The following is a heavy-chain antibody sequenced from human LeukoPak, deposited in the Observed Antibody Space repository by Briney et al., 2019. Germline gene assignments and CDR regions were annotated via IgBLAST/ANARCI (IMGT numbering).Heavy chain of an antibody. CDR2: IYYSGST. CDR3: ARQGTTEYYYYYYGMDV. Sequence: SETLSLTCAVPGGSISSSSYYWGWIRQPPGKGLEWIGSIYYSGSTYYNPSLKSRVTISVDTSKNQFSLKLSSVTAADTAVYYCARQGTTEYYYYYYGMDVWGQGTTVTVSS. D-gene: IGHD1-1*01. V-gene: IGHV4-39*01. J-gene: IGHJ6*02. CDR1: GGSISSSSYY.